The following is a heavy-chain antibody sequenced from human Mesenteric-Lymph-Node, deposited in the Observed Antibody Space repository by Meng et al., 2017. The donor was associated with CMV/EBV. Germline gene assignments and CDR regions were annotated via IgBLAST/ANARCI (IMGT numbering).Heavy chain of an antibody. CDR2: MSYSGST. V-gene: IGHV4-59*13. CDR1: GGSFSSYP. D-gene: IGHD7-27*01. Sequence: GPGVETSSATVPPPCIVSGGSFSSYPWSWIRPPPGKGLEWVGYMSYSGSTNYNPSLKSRITMSLDTSKNQFSLELSSVTAADTAVYYCGRDNWGSIDYWGQGTLVTVSS. J-gene: IGHJ4*02. CDR3: GRDNWGSIDY.